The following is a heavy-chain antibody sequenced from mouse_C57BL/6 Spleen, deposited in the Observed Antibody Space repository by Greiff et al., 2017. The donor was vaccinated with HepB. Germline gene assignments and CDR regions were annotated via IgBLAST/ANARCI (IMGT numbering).Heavy chain of an antibody. V-gene: IGHV1-52*01. CDR2: IDPSDSET. CDR3: ARVGSSPYYYAMDY. Sequence: VKLQQPGAELVRPGSSVKLSCKASGYTFTSYWMHWVKQRPIQGLEWIGNIDPSDSETHYNQKFKDKATLTVDKSSSTAYMQLSSLTSEDSAVYYCARVGSSPYYYAMDYWGQGTSVTVSS. CDR1: GYTFTSYW. J-gene: IGHJ4*01. D-gene: IGHD1-1*01.